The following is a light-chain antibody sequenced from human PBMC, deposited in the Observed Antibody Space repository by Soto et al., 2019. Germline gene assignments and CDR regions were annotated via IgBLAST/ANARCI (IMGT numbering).Light chain of an antibody. J-gene: IGKJ1*01. CDR2: AAS. V-gene: IGKV1-27*01. CDR1: QGISNY. CDR3: QKYGSAPWT. Sequence: DIEMTQSPSYLSASVGDRVTITCRASQGISNYLAWYQQRPGKVPKLLIYAASTLQSGVPSRFSRSGSGTDFTLTISSRQPEDVATYYCQKYGSAPWTFGQGTEVEIK.